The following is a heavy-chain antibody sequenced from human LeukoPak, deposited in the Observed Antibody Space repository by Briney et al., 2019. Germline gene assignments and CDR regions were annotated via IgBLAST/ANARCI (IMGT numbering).Heavy chain of an antibody. Sequence: ASVKVSCKASGGTFNSYAISWLRQAPGQGLERVGGIIPIFGTANYAQKFQGRVTITADESTTTAYMELSSLRSEDTAVYYCASTQPRYCSSTSCYLMTNWFDPWGQGTLVTVSS. D-gene: IGHD2-2*01. CDR3: ASTQPRYCSSTSCYLMTNWFDP. CDR1: GGTFNSYA. V-gene: IGHV1-69*13. CDR2: IIPIFGTA. J-gene: IGHJ5*02.